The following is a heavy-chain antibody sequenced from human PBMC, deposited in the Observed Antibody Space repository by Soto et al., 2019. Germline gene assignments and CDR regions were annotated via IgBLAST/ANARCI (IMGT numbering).Heavy chain of an antibody. Sequence: GGSLRLSCEVSGFSFRSFGMHWGRQAPGKWLEWVTVISHEGSYKHYADSVKGRFTISRDDSKNTLYLEMSSLRAEDTAVYYCAKEGGYGDRIADDYYYYGMDVWGQGTTVTAP. J-gene: IGHJ6*02. CDR1: GFSFRSFG. V-gene: IGHV3-30*18. CDR3: AKEGGYGDRIADDYYYYGMDV. CDR2: ISHEGSYK. D-gene: IGHD2-21*02.